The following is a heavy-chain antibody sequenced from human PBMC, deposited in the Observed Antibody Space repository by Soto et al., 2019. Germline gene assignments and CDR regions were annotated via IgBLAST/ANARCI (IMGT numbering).Heavy chain of an antibody. CDR3: ARMGDVAYYYYAMDG. D-gene: IGHD3-16*01. CDR1: GYTFTSYG. V-gene: IGHV1-18*01. J-gene: IGHJ6*02. Sequence: QVQLVQSGAEVKKPGASVKVSCKASGYTFTSYGISWVRQAPGQGLEWMGWINGYNGNTNHAQKLQGRVTMSTDKSTSTAYMELRSLRSEDSAVYYCARMGDVAYYYYAMDGWGQGTTVTVSS. CDR2: INGYNGNT.